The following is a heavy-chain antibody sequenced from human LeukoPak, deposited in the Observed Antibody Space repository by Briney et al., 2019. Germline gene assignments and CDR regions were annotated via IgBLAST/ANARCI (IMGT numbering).Heavy chain of an antibody. V-gene: IGHV3-20*04. CDR3: ARDKTPFYWYFDL. CDR2: INWNGGST. CDR1: GFTFDDYG. Sequence: RGSLRLSCAASGFTFDDYGMSWVRQAPGKGLEWVSGINWNGGSTGYADSVRGRFTISRDNAKNSLYLQMNSLRAEDTAFYYCARDKTPFYWYFDLWGRGTLVTVSS. J-gene: IGHJ2*01.